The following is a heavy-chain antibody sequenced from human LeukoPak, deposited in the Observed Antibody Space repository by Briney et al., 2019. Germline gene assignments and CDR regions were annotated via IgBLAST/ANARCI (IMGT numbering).Heavy chain of an antibody. J-gene: IGHJ4*02. CDR3: ARARYNWNYAGFDY. Sequence: PSETLSLTCTVSGGSISIGGYYCSWGRQHPGKGLEWIVYIYYSGSTYYNPSLKSRVTISVDTSKNQFSLKLSSVTAADTAVYYCARARYNWNYAGFDYWGQGTLVTVSS. V-gene: IGHV4-31*03. D-gene: IGHD1-7*01. CDR2: IYYSGST. CDR1: GGSISIGGYY.